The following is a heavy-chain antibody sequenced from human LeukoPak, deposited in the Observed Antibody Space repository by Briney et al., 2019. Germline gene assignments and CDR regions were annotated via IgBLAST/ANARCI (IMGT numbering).Heavy chain of an antibody. CDR1: GFTFSSYE. Sequence: PGGSLRLSCAASGFTFSSYEMNWVRQAPGKGLEWVSGISGSGGSTYYADSVKGRYTISRDNSKNTLYLQMNSLRAEDTAVYYCAKDLSPITENWFAPWGQGTLVTVSS. CDR3: AKDLSPITENWFAP. J-gene: IGHJ5*02. V-gene: IGHV3-23*01. CDR2: ISGSGGST. D-gene: IGHD1-14*01.